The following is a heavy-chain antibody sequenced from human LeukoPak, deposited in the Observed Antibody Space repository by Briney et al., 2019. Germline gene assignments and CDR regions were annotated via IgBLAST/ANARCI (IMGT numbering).Heavy chain of an antibody. J-gene: IGHJ4*02. D-gene: IGHD5-24*01. CDR3: ARGRWSFDY. CDR1: GFTFTSYN. V-gene: IGHV3-21*01. CDR2: ISTSSSYI. Sequence: GGSLRLSCAASGFTFTSYNMNWVRQAPGKGLEWVLSISTSSSYIYYTDSVKGRFTISRDNAKNSLYLQMNSLRAEDTAVYYCARGRWSFDYWGQGTLVTVSS.